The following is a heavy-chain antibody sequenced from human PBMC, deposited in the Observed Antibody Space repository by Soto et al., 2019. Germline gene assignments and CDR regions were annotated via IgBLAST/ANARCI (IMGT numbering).Heavy chain of an antibody. CDR2: IIPIFGTA. CDR1: GGTFSSYA. CDR3: ARDRYYDYVWGSYHLDY. Sequence: ASVKVSCKASGGTFSSYAISWVRQAPGQGLEWMGGIIPIFGTANYAQKFQGRVTITADESTSTAYMELSSLRSEDTVVYYCARDRYYDYVWGSYHLDYWGQGTLVTVSS. V-gene: IGHV1-69*13. J-gene: IGHJ4*02. D-gene: IGHD3-16*02.